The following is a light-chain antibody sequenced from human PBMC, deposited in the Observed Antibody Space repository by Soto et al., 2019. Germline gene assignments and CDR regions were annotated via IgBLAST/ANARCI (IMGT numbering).Light chain of an antibody. J-gene: IGKJ4*01. CDR1: QGISSY. V-gene: IGKV1-8*01. CDR3: QQYYSYPRLT. CDR2: AAS. Sequence: ALRMTQSPSSFSASTGDRVTITCRASQGISSYLAWYQQKPGKAPKLLIYAASTLQSGVPSRFSGSGSGTDFTLTISCLQSEDFATYYCQQYYSYPRLTFGVGTKVEIK.